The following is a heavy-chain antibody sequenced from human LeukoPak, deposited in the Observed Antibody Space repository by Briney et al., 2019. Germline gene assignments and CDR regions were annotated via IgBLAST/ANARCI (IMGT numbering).Heavy chain of an antibody. CDR2: ISSSSTI. Sequence: GGSLRLSCAASGFTFSSYSMNWVRQAPGKGLEWVSYISSSSTIYYADSVKGRFTISRDNAKNSLYLQMNSLRAEDTAVYYCARGGDYDYVWGSYKDYWGQGTLVTVSS. D-gene: IGHD3-16*01. CDR3: ARGGDYDYVWGSYKDY. V-gene: IGHV3-48*01. CDR1: GFTFSSYS. J-gene: IGHJ4*02.